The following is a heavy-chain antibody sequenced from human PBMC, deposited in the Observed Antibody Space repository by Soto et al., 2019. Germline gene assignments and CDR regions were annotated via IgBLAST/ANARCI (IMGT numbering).Heavy chain of an antibody. CDR2: ISGSGGST. Sequence: GGSLRLSCAASGFTFSSYAMSWVRQAPGKGLEWVSAISGSGGSTYYADSVKGRFTISRDNSKNTLYLQMNSLRAEDTAVYYCAKAGRELWFGELFYYWGQGTLVTVSS. CDR3: AKAGRELWFGELFYY. J-gene: IGHJ4*02. V-gene: IGHV3-23*01. D-gene: IGHD3-10*01. CDR1: GFTFSSYA.